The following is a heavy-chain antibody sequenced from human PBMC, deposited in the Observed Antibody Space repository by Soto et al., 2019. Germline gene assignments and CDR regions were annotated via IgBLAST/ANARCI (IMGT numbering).Heavy chain of an antibody. V-gene: IGHV1-2*02. D-gene: IGHD2-15*01. Sequence: GASVKVSCKASGYTFTDYYMHWVRQAPGQGLEWMGWINPNSGGTNYAQKFQGRVTMTRDTSISTAYMELSRLRSDDTAVYYCASPVDCSGGSCYRPYYYYGMDVWGQGTTVTVSS. CDR2: INPNSGGT. CDR3: ASPVDCSGGSCYRPYYYYGMDV. CDR1: GYTFTDYY. J-gene: IGHJ6*02.